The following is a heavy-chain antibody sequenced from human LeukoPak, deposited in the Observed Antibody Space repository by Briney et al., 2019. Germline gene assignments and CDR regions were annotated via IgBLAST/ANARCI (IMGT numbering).Heavy chain of an antibody. D-gene: IGHD3-22*01. CDR2: INYSGST. Sequence: SETLSLTCTVSGGSISSSSYYWGWIRQPPGKGLEWIGSINYSGSTYYNPSLKSRVTISVDTSKNQFSLKLSSVTAADTAVYYCARFPPVDSSGYQRVEWGQGTLITVSS. J-gene: IGHJ4*02. V-gene: IGHV4-39*07. CDR3: ARFPPVDSSGYQRVE. CDR1: GGSISSSSYY.